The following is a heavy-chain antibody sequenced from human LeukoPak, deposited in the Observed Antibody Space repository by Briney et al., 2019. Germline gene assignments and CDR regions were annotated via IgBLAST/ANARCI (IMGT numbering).Heavy chain of an antibody. D-gene: IGHD3-22*01. J-gene: IGHJ4*02. V-gene: IGHV1-69*04. CDR2: VFIIFGIA. CDR1: GGTFSSYA. CDR3: ARSVDYYDSSGYLYFDY. Sequence: AGKVTCTASGGTFSSYAICRVRQGPGPGLEWKGRVFIIFGIAGYAQKYQGRVMITADKSTSTAYMELSSLRSEDTAVYYWARSVDYYDSSGYLYFDYWGQGTLVTVSS.